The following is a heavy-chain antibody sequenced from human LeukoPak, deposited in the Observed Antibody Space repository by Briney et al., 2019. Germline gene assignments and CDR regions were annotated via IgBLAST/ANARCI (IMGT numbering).Heavy chain of an antibody. V-gene: IGHV3-53*01. CDR2: IYSGGST. CDR1: GFTVSSNY. J-gene: IGHJ4*02. CDR3: AAGVLRYFDWTTTPLDY. D-gene: IGHD3-9*01. Sequence: GGTLRLSCAASGFTVSSNYMSWVRQAPGKGLEWVSVIYSGGSTYYADSVKGRFTISRDNSKNTLYLQMNSLRAEDTAVYYCAAGVLRYFDWTTTPLDYWGQGTLVTVSS.